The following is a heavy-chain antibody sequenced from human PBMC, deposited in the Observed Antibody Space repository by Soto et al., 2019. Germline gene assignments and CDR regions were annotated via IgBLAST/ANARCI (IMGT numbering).Heavy chain of an antibody. J-gene: IGHJ4*02. CDR3: MAQGY. V-gene: IGHV3-15*07. Sequence: EVQLVESGGDLVKPGGSLRLSCSASGFSFSDAWENWVRQAPGKGLEWVGRINTKIDGGTADYAAPVKGRFTISRDDSSNTLYLQMNSLRTEDTAVYYWMAQGYWGQGTLVTVSS. CDR1: GFSFSDAW. CDR2: INTKIDGGTA.